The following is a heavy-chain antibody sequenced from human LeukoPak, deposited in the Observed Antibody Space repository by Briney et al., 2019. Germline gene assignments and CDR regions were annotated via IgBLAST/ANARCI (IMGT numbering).Heavy chain of an antibody. V-gene: IGHV3-23*01. CDR2: VSGDGYRT. J-gene: IGHJ4*02. Sequence: PVGSLRPSCAASGFTFSNYAINWVRQAPGKGLQWVSAVSGDGYRTFYADSVKGRFTVSRDNSMNTLSLQMNSLRVEDTAVYYCAKEQDNLLLLSHFDSWGQGILVTVSS. CDR3: AKEQDNLLLLSHFDS. D-gene: IGHD1-14*01. CDR1: GFTFSNYA.